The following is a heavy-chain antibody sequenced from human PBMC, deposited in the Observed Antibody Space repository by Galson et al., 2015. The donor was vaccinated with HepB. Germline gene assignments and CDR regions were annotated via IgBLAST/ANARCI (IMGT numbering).Heavy chain of an antibody. V-gene: IGHV3-33*01. CDR2: IWYDGSNK. D-gene: IGHD3-22*01. CDR3: ARHRYYYDSSGYYRYFDY. J-gene: IGHJ4*02. Sequence: SLRLSCAASGFTFSSYGMHWVRQAPGKGLEWVAVIWYDGSNKYYADSVKGRFTISRDNSKNTLYLQMNSLRAEDTAVYYCARHRYYYDSSGYYRYFDYWGQGTLVTVSS. CDR1: GFTFSSYG.